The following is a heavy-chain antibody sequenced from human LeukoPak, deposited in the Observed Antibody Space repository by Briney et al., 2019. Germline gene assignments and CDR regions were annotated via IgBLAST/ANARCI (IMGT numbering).Heavy chain of an antibody. Sequence: PGGSLRLSCAASGFTFSSYGMHWVRQAPGKGLEWVAFIRYDGSNKYYADSVKGRFTTSRDNSKNTLYLQMNSLRAEDTAVYYCAKAGKTGFNYYDSSGYYRGYFDYWGQGTLVTVSS. J-gene: IGHJ4*02. CDR3: AKAGKTGFNYYDSSGYYRGYFDY. CDR2: IRYDGSNK. CDR1: GFTFSSYG. D-gene: IGHD3-22*01. V-gene: IGHV3-30*02.